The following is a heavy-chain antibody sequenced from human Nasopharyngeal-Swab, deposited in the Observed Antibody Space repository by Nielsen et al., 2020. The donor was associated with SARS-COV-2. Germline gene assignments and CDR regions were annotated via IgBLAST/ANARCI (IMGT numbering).Heavy chain of an antibody. Sequence: GESLKISCAASRFTFSSYEMNWVRQAPGKGLEWVSYISSSGSTIYYADSVKGRFTISRDNAKNSLYLQMNSLRAEDTAVYYCATPVGDEGWGLYYYGMDVWGQGTTVTVSS. D-gene: IGHD1-26*01. V-gene: IGHV3-48*03. J-gene: IGHJ6*02. CDR3: ATPVGDEGWGLYYYGMDV. CDR1: RFTFSSYE. CDR2: ISSSGSTI.